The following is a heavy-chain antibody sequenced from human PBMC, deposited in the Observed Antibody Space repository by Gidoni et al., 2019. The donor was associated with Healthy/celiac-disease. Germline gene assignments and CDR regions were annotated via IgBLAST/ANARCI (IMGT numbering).Heavy chain of an antibody. Sequence: QLKLQESGSGLVKPSQTLSLNCAVSGGSISSGGYSWSWIRQPQGKGLEWIGYIYHSGSTYYNPSLKSRVTISVDRSKNQFSLKLSSVTAADTAVYYCARKDYYDSSGYPAGGAFDIWGQGTMVTVSS. V-gene: IGHV4-30-2*01. CDR2: IYHSGST. J-gene: IGHJ3*02. D-gene: IGHD3-22*01. CDR1: GGSISSGGYS. CDR3: ARKDYYDSSGYPAGGAFDI.